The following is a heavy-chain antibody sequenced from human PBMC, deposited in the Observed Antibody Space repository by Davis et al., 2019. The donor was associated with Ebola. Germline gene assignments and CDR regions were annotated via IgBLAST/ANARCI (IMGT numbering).Heavy chain of an antibody. CDR3: ARGVVTTFYYYGMDV. CDR1: GGTFSSYA. D-gene: IGHD2-21*02. J-gene: IGHJ6*02. CDR2: INPSGGST. Sequence: ASVKVSCKASGGTFSSYAISWVRQAPGQGLEWMGIINPSGGSTSYAQKFQGRVTMTRDTSTSTVYMELSSLRSEDTAVYYCARGVVTTFYYYGMDVWGQGTTVTVSS. V-gene: IGHV1-46*01.